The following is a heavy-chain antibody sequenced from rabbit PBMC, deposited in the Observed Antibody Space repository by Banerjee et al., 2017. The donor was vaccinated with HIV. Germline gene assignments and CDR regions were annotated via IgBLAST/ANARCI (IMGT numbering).Heavy chain of an antibody. V-gene: IGHV1S45*01. D-gene: IGHD3-1*01. CDR1: GFSFSNKEV. J-gene: IGHJ4*01. Sequence: QEQLVESGGGLVKPEGSLTLTCKASGFSFSNKEVMCWFRQAPGKGLEWIACINAYTGKPVYASWAKGRFTISRTSSTTVTLQMTSLTAADTATYFCARDLASVVGWNFSLWGPGTLVTVS. CDR3: ARDLASVVGWNFSL. CDR2: INAYTGKP.